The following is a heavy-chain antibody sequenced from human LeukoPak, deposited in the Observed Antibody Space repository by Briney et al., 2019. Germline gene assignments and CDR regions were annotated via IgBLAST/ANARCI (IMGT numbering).Heavy chain of an antibody. J-gene: IGHJ4*02. V-gene: IGHV3-7*02. CDR1: GFTFNNYW. CDR2: INQDGSEK. Sequence: GGSLRLSCAASGFTFNNYWMTWVRQAPGKGLEWVANINQDGSEKYYVDSVKGRFTISRDNAKNSLYLQMNSLRAEDTAVYYCARLHDYGDYEAYWGQGTLVTVS. D-gene: IGHD4-17*01. CDR3: ARLHDYGDYEAY.